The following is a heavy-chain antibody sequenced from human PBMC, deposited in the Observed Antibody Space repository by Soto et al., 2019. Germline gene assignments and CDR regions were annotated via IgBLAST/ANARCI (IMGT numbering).Heavy chain of an antibody. D-gene: IGHD6-19*01. V-gene: IGHV4-34*01. Sequence: PSETLSLTCAGYGGSFSGYYWSWIRQPPGKGLEWIGEINHSGSTNYNPSLKSRVTISVDTSKNQFSLKLSSVTAADTAVYYCASGVAGTVANYYYYGMDVWGQGTTLTVS. CDR2: INHSGST. CDR3: ASGVAGTVANYYYYGMDV. J-gene: IGHJ6*02. CDR1: GGSFSGYY.